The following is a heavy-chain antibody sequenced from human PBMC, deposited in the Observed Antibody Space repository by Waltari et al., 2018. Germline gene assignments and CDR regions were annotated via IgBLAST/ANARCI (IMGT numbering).Heavy chain of an antibody. V-gene: IGHV4-59*11. D-gene: IGHD3-10*01. CDR3: ASSVGPPPGYRDV. J-gene: IGHJ6*03. CDR2: IYYSGST. Sequence: QVQLQESGPGLVKPSETLSLTCTVSGGSISSPYWSWIRQPPGKGLEWFGYIYYSGSTNYNPSLKSRVTISVDTTKNQFSLKLSCVTAADTAVYYCASSVGPPPGYRDVWGKGTTVTVSS. CDR1: GGSISSPY.